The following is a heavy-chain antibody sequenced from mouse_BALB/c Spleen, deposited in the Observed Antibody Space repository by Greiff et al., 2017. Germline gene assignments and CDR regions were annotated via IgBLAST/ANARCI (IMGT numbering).Heavy chain of an antibody. CDR2: IHYSGST. CDR3: ARYDGNYEYYYAMDY. D-gene: IGHD2-3*01. V-gene: IGHV3-1*02. J-gene: IGHJ4*01. CDR1: GYSFTSCYI. Sequence: EVQLEESGPDLVKPSQSLSLTCTVTGYSFTSCYIWCLIQQFPGNNLEWVSYIHYSGSTNYNPTLKSRISITRDTSTNQFFLQLNSVTTEDTATYYCARYDGNYEYYYAMDYWGQGTSVTVSS.